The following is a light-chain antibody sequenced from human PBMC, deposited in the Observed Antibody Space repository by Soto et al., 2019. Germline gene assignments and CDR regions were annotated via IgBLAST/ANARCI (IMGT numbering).Light chain of an antibody. CDR2: DVS. CDR3: CSFAGNYIYV. CDR1: SSDVGGYNY. J-gene: IGLJ1*01. V-gene: IGLV2-11*01. Sequence: QSALTQPRSVSGSPGQSVTISCTGTSSDVGGYNYVSWYLQHPGKAPKVMIYDVSKRPSGVPDRFSGSKSGNTASLTNSGLQSEDEADYYCCSFAGNYIYVFGTGTKVTVL.